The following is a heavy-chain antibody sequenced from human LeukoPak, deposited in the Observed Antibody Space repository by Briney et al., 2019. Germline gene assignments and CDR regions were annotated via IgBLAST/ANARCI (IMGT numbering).Heavy chain of an antibody. J-gene: IGHJ6*02. Sequence: PGGSLRLSCATSGFSFTDYPMNWVRQAPGKGLEWVANIRTSAEGANYAYYADSVKGRVTISRDDAKNTLYLHMNSLRDDDTAVYYCARRLGYSSHGMDVWGQGTTVTVSS. V-gene: IGHV3-48*02. CDR2: IRTSAEGANYA. CDR3: ARRLGYSSHGMDV. D-gene: IGHD5-18*01. CDR1: GFSFTDYP.